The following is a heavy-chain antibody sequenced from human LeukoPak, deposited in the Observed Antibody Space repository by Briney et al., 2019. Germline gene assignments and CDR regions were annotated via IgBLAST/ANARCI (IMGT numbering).Heavy chain of an antibody. J-gene: IGHJ4*02. CDR2: IYHTGNS. Sequence: SETLSLTCAVSGGSISSSYWSWVRQPAGKGLEWIGRIYHTGNSNYNPALRSRVTMSVDTSRNRISLKLISVTAADTALYYCARDRSSAYYRDYFDSWGQGILVTVSS. D-gene: IGHD3-16*01. V-gene: IGHV4-4*07. CDR3: ARDRSSAYYRDYFDS. CDR1: GGSISSSY.